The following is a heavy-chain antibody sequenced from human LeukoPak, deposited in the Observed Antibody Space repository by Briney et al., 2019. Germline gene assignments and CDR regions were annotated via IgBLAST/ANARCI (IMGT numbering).Heavy chain of an antibody. Sequence: GGSLRLSCAASGFTFSSYWMSWVRQAPGKGLEWVANIKQDGSEKYYVDSVKGRFTISRDNAKNSLYLQMNSLRAEDTAVYYCAREDNWNDGDRFDYWGQGTLVTVSS. V-gene: IGHV3-7*01. CDR3: AREDNWNDGDRFDY. CDR2: IKQDGSEK. CDR1: GFTFSSYW. D-gene: IGHD1-1*01. J-gene: IGHJ4*02.